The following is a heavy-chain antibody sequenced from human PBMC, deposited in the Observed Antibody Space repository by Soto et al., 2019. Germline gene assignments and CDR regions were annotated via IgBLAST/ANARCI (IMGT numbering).Heavy chain of an antibody. D-gene: IGHD3-16*01. CDR2: ISATGGGT. CDR1: GFKFSNYA. Sequence: GGSLRLSCAASGFKFSNYAMSWVRQAPGKGLEWASLISATGGGTYYADSVKGRFTISRDNSHNTLYLQVHSLTAEDTAVYYCAKDRRAGGNSAFYFDFWDQGAQVTVSS. J-gene: IGHJ4*02. V-gene: IGHV3-23*01. CDR3: AKDRRAGGNSAFYFDF.